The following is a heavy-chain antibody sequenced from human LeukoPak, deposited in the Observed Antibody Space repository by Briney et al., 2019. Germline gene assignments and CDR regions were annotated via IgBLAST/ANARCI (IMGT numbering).Heavy chain of an antibody. D-gene: IGHD3-16*02. J-gene: IGHJ4*02. CDR3: ARASGDYVWGSYRYNPTFDY. V-gene: IGHV1-2*04. CDR2: INPNSGGT. Sequence: GASVTVSCKASGYTFTGYYMHWVRQAPGQGLEWMGWINPNSGGTNYAQKFQGWVTMTRDTSISTAYMELSRLRSDDTAVYYCARASGDYVWGSYRYNPTFDYWGQGTLVTVSS. CDR1: GYTFTGYY.